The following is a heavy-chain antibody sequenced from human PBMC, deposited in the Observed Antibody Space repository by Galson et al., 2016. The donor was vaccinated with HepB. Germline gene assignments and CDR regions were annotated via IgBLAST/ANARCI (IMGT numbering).Heavy chain of an antibody. CDR1: GFTFSNAW. D-gene: IGHD5-24*01. CDR3: VRAAYKNGYRYFDQ. J-gene: IGHJ4*02. CDR2: TPGSGSYE. V-gene: IGHV3-11*04. Sequence: SLRLSCAASGFTFSNAWMSWVRQAPGKGLEWVSYTPGSGSYEYYADSVRGRFAISRDNARNAVFLQMNSLRAEDTAVYYCVRAAYKNGYRYFDQWGQGTLVTVSS.